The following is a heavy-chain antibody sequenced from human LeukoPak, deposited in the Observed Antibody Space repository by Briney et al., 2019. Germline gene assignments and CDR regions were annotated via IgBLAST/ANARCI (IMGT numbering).Heavy chain of an antibody. V-gene: IGHV3-11*05. Sequence: GGSLRLSCSASGFTFSDYYMSWIRQAPGKGLEWVSYISGSSSYTNYADSVKGRFTISRDNAKKSLYLQINSLRAEDTAVYYFVRDAYCVSAYYYSLDNWGQGTLVTVSS. CDR3: VRDAYCVSAYYYSLDN. J-gene: IGHJ4*02. CDR1: GFTFSDYY. D-gene: IGHD2-21*01. CDR2: ISGSSSYT.